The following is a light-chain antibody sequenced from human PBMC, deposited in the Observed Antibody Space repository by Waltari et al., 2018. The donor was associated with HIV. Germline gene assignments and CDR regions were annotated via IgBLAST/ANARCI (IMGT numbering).Light chain of an antibody. J-gene: IGLJ2*01. V-gene: IGLV1-44*01. CDR3: AAWDDSLNGHLV. Sequence: QSVLPQPPSASGTPGQRVTISCSGGSYPIGTHPVFCYPHLPGTAPKVLISPTTQRPSGVPGRFSGSKSGTSAYLAISGLQSEDEADYYCAAWDDSLNGHLVFGGGTKLTVL. CDR1: SYPIGTHP. CDR2: PTT.